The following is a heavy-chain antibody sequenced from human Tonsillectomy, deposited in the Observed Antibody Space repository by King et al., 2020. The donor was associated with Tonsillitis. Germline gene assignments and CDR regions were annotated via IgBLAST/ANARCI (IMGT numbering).Heavy chain of an antibody. Sequence: EVQLVESGGGLVKPGGSLRLSCAASGFTFNTYSMNWVRQAPGKGLEWVSSISFSSSYIYYADSVKDRFTISRDNAKSSLFLHMNSLRVEDTAIYFCARGEGGNSWHWTLDYWGLGTLVTVSS. CDR3: ARGEGGNSWHWTLDY. V-gene: IGHV3-21*06. CDR2: ISFSSSYI. D-gene: IGHD6-13*01. J-gene: IGHJ4*02. CDR1: GFTFNTYS.